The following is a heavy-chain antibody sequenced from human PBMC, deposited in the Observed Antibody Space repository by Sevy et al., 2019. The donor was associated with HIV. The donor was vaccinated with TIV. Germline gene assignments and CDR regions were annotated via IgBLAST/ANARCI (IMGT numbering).Heavy chain of an antibody. Sequence: SETLSLTCTVSGDSFNSNYYWDWIRQPPGKGLERIGSINYSGSTYYNPSLKSRVTMSVDTSKKQFSLNLSSVTAADTAVYYCARARATGVGNRGYFDYWGQGILVIVSS. D-gene: IGHD1-1*01. J-gene: IGHJ4*02. CDR1: GDSFNSNYY. CDR3: ARARATGVGNRGYFDY. V-gene: IGHV4-39*01. CDR2: INYSGST.